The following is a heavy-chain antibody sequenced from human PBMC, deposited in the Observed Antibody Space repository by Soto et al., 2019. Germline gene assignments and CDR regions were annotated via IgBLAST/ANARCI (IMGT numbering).Heavy chain of an antibody. D-gene: IGHD3-22*01. Sequence: LRLSCAASGLTFSSYGMHWVRQAPGNGLEWVAVIWYDGSNKYYADSVKGRFTISSDNSKNTLYLQMNSLRAEDTAVYYCARDLAPYDSSGYYRGMDVWGQGTTVTVSS. J-gene: IGHJ6*02. CDR3: ARDLAPYDSSGYYRGMDV. CDR2: IWYDGSNK. CDR1: GLTFSSYG. V-gene: IGHV3-33*01.